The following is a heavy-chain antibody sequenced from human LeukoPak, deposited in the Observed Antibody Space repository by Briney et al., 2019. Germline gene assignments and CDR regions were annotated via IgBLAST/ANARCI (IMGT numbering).Heavy chain of an antibody. D-gene: IGHD6-6*01. V-gene: IGHV3-7*01. CDR1: GFSFSSHW. Sequence: GGSLRLSCAASGFSFSSHWMSWVRQAPGKGLEWVANINQDGSEKQNVDSVKGRFTISRDNAKNSLYLQMNSLRAEDTAVYYCARGEKQLPSPTNYWGQGTLVTVSS. J-gene: IGHJ4*02. CDR2: INQDGSEK. CDR3: ARGEKQLPSPTNY.